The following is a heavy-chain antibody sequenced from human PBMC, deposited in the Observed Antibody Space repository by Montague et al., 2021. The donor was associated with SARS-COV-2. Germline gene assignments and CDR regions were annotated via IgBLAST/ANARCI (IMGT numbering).Heavy chain of an antibody. J-gene: IGHJ6*02. CDR3: AREVVFGLSKGGMDV. D-gene: IGHD3-10*02. Sequence: TLSLTCTVSGGSIGSGDYYWSWLRQPPGKGLEWIGYIYYSGNTYYTPSLKSRVTISVDTSKNQFSLKLSSVTAADTAVYYCAREVVFGLSKGGMDVWGQGTTVTVSS. CDR1: GGSIGSGDYY. V-gene: IGHV4-30-4*08. CDR2: IYYSGNT.